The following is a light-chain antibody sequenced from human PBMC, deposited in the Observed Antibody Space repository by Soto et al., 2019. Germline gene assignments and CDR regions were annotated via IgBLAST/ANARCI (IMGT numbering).Light chain of an antibody. Sequence: QSALTQPASVSGSPGQSITISCTGTSSDIGGYNYVSWYRQHPGKAPQLMIYDVTNRPSGVSNHFSGSKSGNTASLTISGLRTEDEADCFCSSYTVSSTDVFGTGTKVTVL. CDR1: SSDIGGYNY. J-gene: IGLJ1*01. V-gene: IGLV2-14*03. CDR3: SSYTVSSTDV. CDR2: DVT.